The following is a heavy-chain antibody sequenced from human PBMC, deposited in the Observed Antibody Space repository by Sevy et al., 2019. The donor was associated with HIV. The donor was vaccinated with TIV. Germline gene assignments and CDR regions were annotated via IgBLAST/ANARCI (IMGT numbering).Heavy chain of an antibody. CDR1: GFTFSSYV. J-gene: IGHJ4*02. V-gene: IGHV3-30*03. D-gene: IGHD4-4*01. CDR3: ACSMTTITVIFEY. Sequence: GGSLRLSCAASGFTFSSYVMHWVRQAPGKGLEWVALISYDGSDKYYADSVKGRFTISRDNSENTLYLQMNSLRAGDTAMYYCACSMTTITVIFEYWGQGTLVTVSS. CDR2: ISYDGSDK.